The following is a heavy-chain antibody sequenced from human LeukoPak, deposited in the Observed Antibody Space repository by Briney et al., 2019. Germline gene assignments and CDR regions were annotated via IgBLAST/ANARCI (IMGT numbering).Heavy chain of an antibody. D-gene: IGHD2-2*01. V-gene: IGHV4-61*02. Sequence: SQTLSLTCTVSGGSISSGSYYWSWIRQPAGKGLEWIGRIYTSGSTIYNPSLKSRVTISVDTSKNQFSLKLSSVTAADTAVYYCARLGYCSSTSCYLKGSNYYYYYMDVWGKGTTVTVSS. CDR2: IYTSGST. CDR1: GGSISSGSYY. J-gene: IGHJ6*03. CDR3: ARLGYCSSTSCYLKGSNYYYYYMDV.